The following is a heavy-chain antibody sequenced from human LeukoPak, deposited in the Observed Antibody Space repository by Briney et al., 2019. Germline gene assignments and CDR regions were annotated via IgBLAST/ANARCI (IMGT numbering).Heavy chain of an antibody. J-gene: IGHJ4*02. D-gene: IGHD5-12*01. CDR1: GFTFSNYW. Sequence: SGGSLRPSCAASGFTFSNYWMSWVRQAPGKGLEWVAHINQDGSEEHYMDSVKARFIISRDNAKNSLSLQMDSLRAEDTAVYYCVRDGGVSGYDLLDYWGQGTLVTVSS. V-gene: IGHV3-7*01. CDR2: INQDGSEE. CDR3: VRDGGVSGYDLLDY.